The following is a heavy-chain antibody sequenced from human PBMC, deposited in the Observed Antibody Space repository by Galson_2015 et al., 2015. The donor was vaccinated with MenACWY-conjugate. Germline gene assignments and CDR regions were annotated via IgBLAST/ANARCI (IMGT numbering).Heavy chain of an antibody. D-gene: IGHD3-16*01. CDR3: ARADMLSGALVV. CDR1: GFTFRSYD. J-gene: IGHJ6*02. V-gene: IGHV3-13*05. Sequence: SLRLSCAASGFTFRSYDIHWVRQFTGRSLEWVAVVGTAGDPHYPGSVKGRFTISRENAKNSVYLQMNGLSAGDTAVYFCARADMLSGALVVWGQGTTVTVSS. CDR2: VGTAGDP.